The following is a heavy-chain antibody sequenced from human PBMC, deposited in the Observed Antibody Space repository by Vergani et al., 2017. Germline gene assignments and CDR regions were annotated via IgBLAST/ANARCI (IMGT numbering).Heavy chain of an antibody. Sequence: QVQLVQSGAEVKKPGASVKVSCKVSGYTLTELSMHWVRQAPGKGLEWMGGFDPDDGETIYAQKFQGRVTMTEDTSTDTAYMELSSLRSEDTAVYYCARDQVVRGVSNYYYYGMDVWGQGTTVTVSS. D-gene: IGHD3-10*01. CDR1: GYTLTELS. CDR3: ARDQVVRGVSNYYYYGMDV. CDR2: FDPDDGET. V-gene: IGHV1-24*01. J-gene: IGHJ6*02.